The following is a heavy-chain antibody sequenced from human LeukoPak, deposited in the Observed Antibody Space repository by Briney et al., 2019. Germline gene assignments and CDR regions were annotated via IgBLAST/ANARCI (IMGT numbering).Heavy chain of an antibody. D-gene: IGHD4-11*01. CDR3: ANEYSKGDV. J-gene: IGHJ3*01. CDR2: ISYDGSNK. Sequence: GGSLRPSCAASGFTFSSYAMHWVRQAPGKGLEWVAVISYDGSNKYYADSVKGRFTISRDNSKNTLYLQMSSLRAEDTAIYYCANEYSKGDVWGQGTTVTVSS. CDR1: GFTFSSYA. V-gene: IGHV3-30-3*02.